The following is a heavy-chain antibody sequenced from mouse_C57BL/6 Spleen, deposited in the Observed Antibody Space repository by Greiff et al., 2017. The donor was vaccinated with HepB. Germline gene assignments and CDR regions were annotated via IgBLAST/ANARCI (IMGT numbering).Heavy chain of an antibody. CDR2: IYPGDGDT. D-gene: IGHD1-1*01. V-gene: IGHV1-80*01. CDR1: GYAFSSYW. CDR3: AREFYYYGSSSYWYFDV. J-gene: IGHJ1*03. Sequence: VQLVESGAELVKPGASVKISCKASGYAFSSYWMNWVKQRPGKGLEWIGQIYPGDGDTNYNGKFKGKATLTADKSSSTAYMQLSSLTSEDSAVYFCAREFYYYGSSSYWYFDVWGTGTTVTVSS.